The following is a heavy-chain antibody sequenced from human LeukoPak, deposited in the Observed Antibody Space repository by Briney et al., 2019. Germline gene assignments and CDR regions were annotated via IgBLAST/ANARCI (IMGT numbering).Heavy chain of an antibody. D-gene: IGHD3-10*01. V-gene: IGHV3-23*01. CDR2: LSGSGDNT. CDR3: ARPASRGVGRYFDL. Sequence: GGSLRLSCAASGFTFSNYAMSWVRQAPGKGLGWVSALSGSGDNTYYADSVKGRFTISRDNSKNTLYLQMNSLRVEDTALYYCARPASRGVGRYFDLWGRGTLVTVSS. J-gene: IGHJ2*01. CDR1: GFTFSNYA.